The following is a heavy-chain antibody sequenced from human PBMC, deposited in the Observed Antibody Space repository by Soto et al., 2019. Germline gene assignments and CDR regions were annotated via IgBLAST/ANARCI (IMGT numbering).Heavy chain of an antibody. CDR2: IYWDDDK. J-gene: IGHJ5*02. D-gene: IGHD7-27*01. Sequence: QITLKESGPTLLSPTQTLTLTCTFSGFSLTTSGVGVGWIRQPPGKALEWLAFIYWDDDKRYSPSLNNRLTISKDISKNPGVHTTTNMDPVDTATYFCAHRRPWSSNWHSGWLDPWGQGTLVTVSS. CDR3: AHRRPWSSNWHSGWLDP. V-gene: IGHV2-5*02. CDR1: GFSLTTSGVG.